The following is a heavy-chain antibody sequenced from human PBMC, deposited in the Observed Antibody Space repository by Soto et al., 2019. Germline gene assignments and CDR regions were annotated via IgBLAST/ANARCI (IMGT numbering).Heavy chain of an antibody. V-gene: IGHV5-51*01. Sequence: GESLKISCKGSGYSFTSYWIGWVRQMPRKGLEWMGIIYPGDSDTRYSPYFQGQVTISADKSITTAYLQWSSLKASDTAMYYCARQAAAGTWWFDPWGQGTLVTVSS. J-gene: IGHJ5*02. D-gene: IGHD6-13*01. CDR2: IYPGDSDT. CDR1: GYSFTSYW. CDR3: ARQAAAGTWWFDP.